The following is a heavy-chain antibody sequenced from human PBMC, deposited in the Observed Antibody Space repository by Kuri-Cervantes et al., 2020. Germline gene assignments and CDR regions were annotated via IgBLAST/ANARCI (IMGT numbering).Heavy chain of an antibody. CDR1: GGTFSNYV. Sequence: ASVKVSCKASGGTFSNYVITWVRQATGQGLEWMGWMNPNSGNTGYAQKFQGRVTMTRNTSISTAYMELSSLGSEDTAVYYCARAYEDMITKDYWGQGTLVTVSS. CDR2: MNPNSGNT. J-gene: IGHJ4*02. CDR3: ARAYEDMITKDY. V-gene: IGHV1-8*02. D-gene: IGHD3-16*01.